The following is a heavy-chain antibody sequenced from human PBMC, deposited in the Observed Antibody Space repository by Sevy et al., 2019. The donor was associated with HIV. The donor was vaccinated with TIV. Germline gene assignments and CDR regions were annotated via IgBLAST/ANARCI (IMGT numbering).Heavy chain of an antibody. CDR1: GFTFSSYS. Sequence: GGSLRLSCAASGFTFSSYSMNWVHQAPGKGLEWVSYISSSSSTIYYADSVKGRFTISRDNAKNSLYLQMNSLRDEDTAVYYCARGDVDTAMYTLNYYYGMDVWGQGTTVTVSS. CDR2: ISSSSSTI. V-gene: IGHV3-48*02. CDR3: ARGDVDTAMYTLNYYYGMDV. J-gene: IGHJ6*02. D-gene: IGHD5-18*01.